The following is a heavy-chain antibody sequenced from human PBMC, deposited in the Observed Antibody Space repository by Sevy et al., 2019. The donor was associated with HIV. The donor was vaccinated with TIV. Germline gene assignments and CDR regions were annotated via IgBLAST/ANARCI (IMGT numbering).Heavy chain of an antibody. CDR1: GFTFSSYA. J-gene: IGHJ3*02. D-gene: IGHD3-22*01. CDR3: AKSYYYDSSGYHPVAFDI. CDR2: ISGSGGST. V-gene: IGHV3-23*01. Sequence: GGSLRLSCAASGFTFSSYAMSWVRQAPGKGLEWVSAISGSGGSTYYADSVKGRFTISRDNSKNTLYLQVNSLRAEDTAVYYCAKSYYYDSSGYHPVAFDIWGQGTMVTVSS.